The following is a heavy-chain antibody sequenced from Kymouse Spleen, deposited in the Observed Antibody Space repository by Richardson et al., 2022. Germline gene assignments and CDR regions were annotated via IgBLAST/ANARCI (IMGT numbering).Heavy chain of an antibody. D-gene: IGHD3-10*01. V-gene: IGHV3-73*02. Sequence: EVQLVESGGGLVQPGGSLKLSCAASGFTFSGSAMHWVRQASGKGLEWVGRIRSKANSYATAYAASVKGRFTISRDDSKNTAYLQMNSLKTEDTAVYYCTSYGSGSYYNLRMDVWGQGTTVTVSS. CDR2: IRSKANSYAT. CDR3: TSYGSGSYYNLRMDV. J-gene: IGHJ6*02. CDR1: GFTFSGSA.